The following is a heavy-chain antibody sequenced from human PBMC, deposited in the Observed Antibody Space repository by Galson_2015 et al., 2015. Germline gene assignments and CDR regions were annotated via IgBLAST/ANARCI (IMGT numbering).Heavy chain of an antibody. V-gene: IGHV3-48*02. CDR3: ASPFITMVRGVRDY. CDR2: ISSSSSTI. Sequence: SLRLSCAASGFTFSSYSMNWVRQAPGKGLEWVSYISSSSSTIYYADSVKGRFTISRDNAKNSLYLQMNSLRDEDTAVYYCASPFITMVRGVRDYWGQGTLVTVSS. D-gene: IGHD3-10*01. J-gene: IGHJ4*02. CDR1: GFTFSSYS.